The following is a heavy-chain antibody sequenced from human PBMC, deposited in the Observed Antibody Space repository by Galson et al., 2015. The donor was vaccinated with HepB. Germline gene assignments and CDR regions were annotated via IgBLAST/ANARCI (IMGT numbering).Heavy chain of an antibody. Sequence: SLRLSCAASGFTFSMYAMHWVRQAPGKGLEWVSSISGRGSVSYYADSVKGRFTISRDNSRKTMYLHMDSLRAEDTAVYFCAREDGEFHNDAFDIWGQGTMATVSS. V-gene: IGHV3-23*01. J-gene: IGHJ3*02. CDR2: ISGRGSVS. CDR3: AREDGEFHNDAFDI. CDR1: GFTFSMYA. D-gene: IGHD5-24*01.